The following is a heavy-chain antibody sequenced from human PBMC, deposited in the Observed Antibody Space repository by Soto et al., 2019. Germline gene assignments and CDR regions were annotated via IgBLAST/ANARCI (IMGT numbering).Heavy chain of an antibody. Sequence: EVQLVESGGGLVQPGGSLKLACAASGFTFSGSAMHWVRQTSGKGLEWVGRIRTKANDYATVYSASVKGRFTISRDDSKNTAYLQMSSLRPEDTALYYCTPTVTLRGFDYWGQRTLVTVSS. CDR3: TPTVTLRGFDY. V-gene: IGHV3-73*02. CDR2: IRTKANDYAT. CDR1: GFTFSGSA. D-gene: IGHD4-17*01. J-gene: IGHJ4*02.